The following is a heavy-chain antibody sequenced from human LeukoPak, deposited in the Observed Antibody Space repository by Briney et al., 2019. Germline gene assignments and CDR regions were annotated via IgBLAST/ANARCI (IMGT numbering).Heavy chain of an antibody. V-gene: IGHV1-46*01. D-gene: IGHD3-3*01. J-gene: IGHJ4*02. Sequence: GASVKVSCKASEYTFTSYYMHWVRQAPGQGLESMGIINPSGASTNYAQKFQGRVTMTRDTSTSTVYMELSSLRSEDTAVYYCATRNAMDYDFWSGPTDYWGQGTLVTVSS. CDR2: INPSGAST. CDR3: ATRNAMDYDFWSGPTDY. CDR1: EYTFTSYY.